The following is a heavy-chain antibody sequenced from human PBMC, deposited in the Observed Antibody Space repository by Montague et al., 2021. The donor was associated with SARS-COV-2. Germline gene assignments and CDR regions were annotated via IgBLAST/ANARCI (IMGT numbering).Heavy chain of an antibody. CDR2: PYYRSRRFD. Sequence: CAISGDSVPELNGTSDWHTPSPQTRNDFLGRPYYRSRRFDHYEVXMKGRISIKADTSKNQFSLQLDSVTPEDTAVYYCARGDGLGPYTGYAFDIWGQGTLVTVDS. CDR3: ARGDGLGPYTGYAFDI. J-gene: IGHJ3*02. D-gene: IGHD3-16*01. CDR1: GDSVPELNGT. V-gene: IGHV6-1*01.